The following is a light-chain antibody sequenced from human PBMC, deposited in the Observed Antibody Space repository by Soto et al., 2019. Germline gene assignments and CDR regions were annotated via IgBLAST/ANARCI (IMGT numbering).Light chain of an antibody. V-gene: IGLV2-8*01. CDR2: EVS. CDR1: SSDVGGYNY. Sequence: QSALTQPPSASGSPGQSVTISCTGTSSDVGGYNYVSWYQQHPGKAPKLMISEVSKRPSGVPDRFSGSKSGNTASLTVSGLQAEDEADYYCIYFAGNTVMVCGGGTKLSVL. CDR3: IYFAGNTVMV. J-gene: IGLJ2*01.